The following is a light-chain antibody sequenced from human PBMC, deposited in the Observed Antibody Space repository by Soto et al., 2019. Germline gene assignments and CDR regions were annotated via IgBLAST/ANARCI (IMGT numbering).Light chain of an antibody. CDR2: LGS. CDR3: MQALQTWT. V-gene: IGKV2-28*01. J-gene: IGKJ1*01. Sequence: EIVMTQSPLSLPVTPGEPASISCRCSQSLLHSKGYNYLDWYLQKPGQSPQLLIYLGSNRASGVPDRFSGSGSGTDFTLKISRVEAEDVGVYYCMQALQTWTFGQGTKVDIK. CDR1: QSLLHSKGYNY.